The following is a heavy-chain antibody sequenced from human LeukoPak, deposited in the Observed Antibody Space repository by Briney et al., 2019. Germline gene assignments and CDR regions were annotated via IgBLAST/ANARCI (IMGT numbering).Heavy chain of an antibody. CDR3: AGGGGYLIDY. Sequence: GSLRLSCTASGFTFSSYWMNWVRQVPGKELERVAIIKADGTEEYYLDSVKGRFTISRDNANNLLFLQMNNLRAEDTAVYYCAGGGGYLIDYWGQGTLVTVSS. J-gene: IGHJ4*02. D-gene: IGHD3-22*01. V-gene: IGHV3-7*01. CDR2: IKADGTEE. CDR1: GFTFSSYW.